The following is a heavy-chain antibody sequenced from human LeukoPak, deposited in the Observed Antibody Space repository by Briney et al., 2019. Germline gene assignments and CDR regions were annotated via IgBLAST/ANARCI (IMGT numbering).Heavy chain of an antibody. D-gene: IGHD3-16*01. CDR2: ISSSSSYI. CDR3: ARESGTAQTYTYYFDY. V-gene: IGHV3-21*01. J-gene: IGHJ4*02. Sequence: PGGSLRLSCAASGFTFSSYSMNWVRQAPGKGLEWVSSISSSSSYIYYADSVKGRFTISRDNAKNSLYLQMNSLRAEDTAVYYCARESGTAQTYTYYFDYWGQGTLATVSS. CDR1: GFTFSSYS.